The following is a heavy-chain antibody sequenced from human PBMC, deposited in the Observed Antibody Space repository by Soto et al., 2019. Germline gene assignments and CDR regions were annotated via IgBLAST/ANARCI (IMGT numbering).Heavy chain of an antibody. Sequence: EVQLLESGGRLVQPGGSLRLSCAASRFTLSIYAMSWVRQAPGKGLEWVSGMSGSGDSTYYADSVKGRFPSSRDNSKNTLFLQMNSLRADDTAVYYCAKVVGRDLQRDFYFDYWGQGTLVTVSS. V-gene: IGHV3-23*01. CDR3: AKVVGRDLQRDFYFDY. D-gene: IGHD2-15*01. CDR1: RFTLSIYA. J-gene: IGHJ4*02. CDR2: MSGSGDST.